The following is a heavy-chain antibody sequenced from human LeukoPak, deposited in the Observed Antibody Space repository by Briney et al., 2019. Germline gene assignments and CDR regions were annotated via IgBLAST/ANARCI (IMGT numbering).Heavy chain of an antibody. J-gene: IGHJ4*02. CDR3: ARGGAPDN. Sequence: PGGSLRLSCAASGFTFSSYVMSWVRQAPGKGLEWVANINQDGGKKYYVDSVRGRFAISRDNAENSVYLQMNSPRAEDTALYYCARGGAPDNWGQGTLVTVSS. CDR2: INQDGGKK. V-gene: IGHV3-7*01. CDR1: GFTFSSYV. D-gene: IGHD1-26*01.